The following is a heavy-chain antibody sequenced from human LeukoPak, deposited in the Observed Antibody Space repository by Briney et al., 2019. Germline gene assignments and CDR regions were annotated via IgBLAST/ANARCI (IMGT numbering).Heavy chain of an antibody. CDR1: GFTFSSYS. V-gene: IGHV3-21*01. Sequence: KPGGSLRLSCAASGFTFSSYSMNWVRQAPGKGLEWVSSISSSSSYIYYADSVKGRFTISRDNAKNSLYLQMNSLRAEDTAVYSCARDLHYYGSGSYLFPLGYWGQGTLVTVSS. J-gene: IGHJ4*02. D-gene: IGHD3-10*01. CDR3: ARDLHYYGSGSYLFPLGY. CDR2: ISSSSSYI.